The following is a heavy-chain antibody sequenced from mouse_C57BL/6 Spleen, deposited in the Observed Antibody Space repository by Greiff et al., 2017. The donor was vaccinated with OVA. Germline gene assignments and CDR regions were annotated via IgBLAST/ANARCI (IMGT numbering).Heavy chain of an antibody. CDR2: ISSGSSTI. CDR3: ARSGDYDEGYAMDY. J-gene: IGHJ4*01. D-gene: IGHD2-4*01. V-gene: IGHV5-17*01. CDR1: GFTFSDYG. Sequence: EVKVVESGGGLVKPGGSLKLSCAAPGFTFSDYGMHWVRQAPEKGLEWVAYISSGSSTIYYADTVKGRFTISRDNAKNTLFLQMTSLRSEDTAMYYCARSGDYDEGYAMDYWGQGTSVTVSS.